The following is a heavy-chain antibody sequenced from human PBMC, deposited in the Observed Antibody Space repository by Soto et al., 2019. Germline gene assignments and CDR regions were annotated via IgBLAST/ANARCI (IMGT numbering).Heavy chain of an antibody. J-gene: IGHJ6*02. CDR3: ASGILGYCSGGSCYEHYYYYYGMDV. V-gene: IGHV1-69*13. D-gene: IGHD2-15*01. CDR1: GGTFSSYA. Sequence: SVKVSCKASGGTFSSYAISWGRQAPGQGLEWMGGIIPIFGTANYAQKFQGRVTITAAESTSTAYMELSSLRSADTAVYYCASGILGYCSGGSCYEHYYYYYGMDVWGQGNTVTVSS. CDR2: IIPIFGTA.